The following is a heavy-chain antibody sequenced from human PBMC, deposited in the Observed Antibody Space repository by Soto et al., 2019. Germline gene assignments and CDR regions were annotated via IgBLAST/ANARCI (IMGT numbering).Heavy chain of an antibody. CDR1: GGSISSGGYS. J-gene: IGHJ6*02. CDR2: MYHSVST. D-gene: IGHD2-15*01. CDR3: ARLGGYCDRTGCYGYYALDV. V-gene: IGHV4-30-2*03. Sequence: SETLSLTCAVSGGSISSGGYSWSWIRQPPGKGLEWIGYMYHSVSTYYNPSLESRVTISVDASKNDFSLKVTSATVADTAIYYCARLGGYCDRTGCYGYYALDVWGHGTTVTVSS.